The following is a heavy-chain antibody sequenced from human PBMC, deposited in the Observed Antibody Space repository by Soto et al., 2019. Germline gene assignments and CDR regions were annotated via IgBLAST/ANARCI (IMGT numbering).Heavy chain of an antibody. V-gene: IGHV4-34*01. CDR1: GGSFSGYY. J-gene: IGHJ5*02. CDR2: INHSGST. D-gene: IGHD2-15*01. Sequence: SKPLSLTSAVYGGSFSGYYWSWIRQPPGKGLEWIGEINHSGSTNYNPSLKSRVTISVDTSRNQFSLKLSSVTAADTAVYYWASGYCSGGSCSGWCDPWGQGNRVP. CDR3: ASGYCSGGSCSGWCDP.